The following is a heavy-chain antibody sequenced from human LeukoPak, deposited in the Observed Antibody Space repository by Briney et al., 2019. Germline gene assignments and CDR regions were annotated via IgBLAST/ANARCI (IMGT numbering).Heavy chain of an antibody. CDR1: GFTFSDHY. CDR3: ARVGASYYGSGSYYRDPYYFDY. V-gene: IGHV3-72*01. J-gene: IGHJ4*02. D-gene: IGHD3-10*01. CDR2: TRNKANGYTT. Sequence: GGSLRLSCAASGFTFSDHYMDRVRQAPGKGLEWVGRTRNKANGYTTEYAASVKGRFTISRDDSKNSLYLQMNSLKTEDTAVYYCARVGASYYGSGSYYRDPYYFDYWGQGTLVTVSS.